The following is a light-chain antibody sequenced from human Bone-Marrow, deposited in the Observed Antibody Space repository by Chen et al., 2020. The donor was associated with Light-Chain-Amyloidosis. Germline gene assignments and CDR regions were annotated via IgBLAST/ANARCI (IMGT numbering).Light chain of an antibody. V-gene: IGLV3-25*03. CDR1: DLPTKY. J-gene: IGLJ2*01. CDR2: RAT. CDR3: QSADSSGTYEVI. Sequence: SYELTQPPSVSVSPGQTARITCSGDDLPTKYAYWYQQKPGQAPVLVIHRATERPSGISERFSGSSAGPTATLTISGVQAEDEADYHCQSADSSGTYEVIFGGGTKLTVL.